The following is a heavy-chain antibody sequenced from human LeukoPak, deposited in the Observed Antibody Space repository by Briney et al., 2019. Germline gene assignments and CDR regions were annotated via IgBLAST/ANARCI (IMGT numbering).Heavy chain of an antibody. D-gene: IGHD3/OR15-3a*01. CDR1: GDSISSNDYY. CDR3: ARHRRTGDAFDI. Sequence: SETLSLTCTVSGDSISSNDYYWDWIRQPPGMGLEYIGSIYYSGSTYYNPSLKSRVTISVDTSKNQFSLKLSSVTAADTAVYYCARHRRTGDAFDIWGQGTMVTVSS. J-gene: IGHJ3*02. CDR2: IYYSGST. V-gene: IGHV4-39*01.